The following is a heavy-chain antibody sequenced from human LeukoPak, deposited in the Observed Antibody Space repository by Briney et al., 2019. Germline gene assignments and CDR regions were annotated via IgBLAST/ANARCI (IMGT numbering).Heavy chain of an antibody. CDR3: ARHKVESETYSWFDP. Sequence: ESLKIFCEGSGYTFTSYWIGWVRQMPGKGLEWMGIIYPGGSDVRYSPSFQGRVTMSTDKSISTAYLQWRSLKASDTAMYYCARHKVESETYSWFDPWGQGTLVTVSS. CDR1: GYTFTSYW. D-gene: IGHD1-26*01. J-gene: IGHJ5*02. CDR2: IYPGGSDV. V-gene: IGHV5-51*01.